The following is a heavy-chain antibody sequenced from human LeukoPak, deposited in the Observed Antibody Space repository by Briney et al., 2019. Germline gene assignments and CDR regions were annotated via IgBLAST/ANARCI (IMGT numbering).Heavy chain of an antibody. Sequence: GGSLRLSCAASGFTFNDYAMYWVRQAPGKGLEWVTLISYDGYDKSYADSVRGRFTISRDNSRNTLYLQMDSLRSEDTAVYYCARETHIVVVPAAKSDRYYYYGMDVWGQGTTVTVSS. D-gene: IGHD2-2*01. V-gene: IGHV3-30-3*01. CDR2: ISYDGYDK. J-gene: IGHJ6*02. CDR1: GFTFNDYA. CDR3: ARETHIVVVPAAKSDRYYYYGMDV.